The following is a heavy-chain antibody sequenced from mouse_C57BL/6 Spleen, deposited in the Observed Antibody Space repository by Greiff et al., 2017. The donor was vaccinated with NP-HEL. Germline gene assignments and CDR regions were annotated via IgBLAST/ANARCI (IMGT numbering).Heavy chain of an antibody. D-gene: IGHD1-1*01. V-gene: IGHV1-76*01. CDR1: GYTFTDYY. CDR3: ARTRDYYGSSDY. Sequence: QVQLKESGAELVRPGASVKLSCKASGYTFTDYYINWVKQRPGQGLEWIARIYPGSGNTYYNEKFKGKATLTAEKSSSTAYMQLSSLTSEDSAVYFCARTRDYYGSSDYWGQSTTLTVSS. J-gene: IGHJ2*01. CDR2: IYPGSGNT.